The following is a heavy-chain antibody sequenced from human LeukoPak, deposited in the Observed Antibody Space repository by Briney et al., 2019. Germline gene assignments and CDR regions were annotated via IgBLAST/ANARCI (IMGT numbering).Heavy chain of an antibody. D-gene: IGHD3-10*01. V-gene: IGHV3-30*18. CDR2: ISYDGSNK. CDR3: AKLGGIGSSIAFGI. CDR1: GFTFSSYS. J-gene: IGHJ3*02. Sequence: GGSLRLSCAASGFTFSSYSMNWVRQAPGKGLEWVAVISYDGSNKYYADSVKGRFTISRDNSKNTLYLQMNSLRAEDTAVYYCAKLGGIGSSIAFGIWGQGTMVTVSS.